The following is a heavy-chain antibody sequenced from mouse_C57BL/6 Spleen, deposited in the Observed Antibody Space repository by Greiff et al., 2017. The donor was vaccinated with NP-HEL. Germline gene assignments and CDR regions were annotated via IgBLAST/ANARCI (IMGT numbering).Heavy chain of an antibody. CDR1: GYTFTSYW. Sequence: QVQLKQSGAELVMPGASVKLSCKASGYTFTSYWMHWVKQRPGQGLEWIGEIDPSDSYTNYNQKFKGKSTLTVDKSSSTAYMQLSSLTSEDSAVYYCARGGYGSSSWFAYWGQGTLVTVSA. CDR2: IDPSDSYT. V-gene: IGHV1-69*01. D-gene: IGHD1-1*01. CDR3: ARGGYGSSSWFAY. J-gene: IGHJ3*01.